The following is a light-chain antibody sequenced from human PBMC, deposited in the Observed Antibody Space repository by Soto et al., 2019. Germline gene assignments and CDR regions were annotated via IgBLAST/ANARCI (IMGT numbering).Light chain of an antibody. CDR3: GTWDSSLSAVV. CDR1: SSNIGNNY. Sequence: QSVLTQPPSVSAAPGQKVTISCSGSSSNIGNNYVSWYQQLPGTAPKLLIYDNNQRPLGIPDRFSGSTSGTSATLGINGLQTGDEADYYCGTWDSSLSAVVFGGGTKLTVL. V-gene: IGLV1-51*01. CDR2: DNN. J-gene: IGLJ2*01.